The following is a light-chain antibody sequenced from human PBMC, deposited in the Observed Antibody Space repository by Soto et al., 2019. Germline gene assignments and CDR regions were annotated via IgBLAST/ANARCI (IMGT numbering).Light chain of an antibody. CDR3: QQYGSSPRT. V-gene: IGKV3-20*01. Sequence: EIVLTQSPGTLSLSPGERAPLSWRASQSVSSSYLAWYQQKPGQAPRLLIYGASSRATGIPDRFSGSGSGTDFTLTISRPEPEDFAVYYCQQYGSSPRTFGQGTKVDIK. J-gene: IGKJ1*01. CDR2: GAS. CDR1: QSVSSSY.